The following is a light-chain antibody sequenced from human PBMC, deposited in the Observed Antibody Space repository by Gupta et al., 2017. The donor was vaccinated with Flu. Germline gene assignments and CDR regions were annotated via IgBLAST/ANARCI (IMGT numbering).Light chain of an antibody. CDR2: YKLYADK. CDR1: SGITVGNCW. CDR3: VIWNDNAGV. J-gene: IGLJ3*02. V-gene: IGLV5-45*01. Sequence: CTLRSGITVGNCWIYKYQQKQRRPPEFLPRYKLYADKQQGSGVPSRFSGSKYASANAGTLVISELQSEDEYYYYSVIWNDNAGVFGGGTKLTVL.